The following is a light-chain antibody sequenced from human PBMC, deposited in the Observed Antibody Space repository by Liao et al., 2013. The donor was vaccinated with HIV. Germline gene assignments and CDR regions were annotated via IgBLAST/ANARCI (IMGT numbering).Light chain of an antibody. CDR2: YDR. CDR1: KLGDKS. J-gene: IGLJ2*01. CDR3: QVWDSSSDHVV. V-gene: IGLV3-21*01. Sequence: SYEVTQPASVSVSPGQTATITCSGDKLGDKSVCWYQQRPGQAPVLVIYYDRDRPSGIPERFSGSKYGNTATLIISRVEAGDEADYYCQVWDSSSDHVVFGGGTKVTVL.